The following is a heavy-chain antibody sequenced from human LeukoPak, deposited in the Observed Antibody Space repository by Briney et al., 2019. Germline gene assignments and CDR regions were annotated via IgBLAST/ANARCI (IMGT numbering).Heavy chain of an antibody. CDR2: ISAYNGNT. V-gene: IGHV1-18*01. CDR3: ARDSGYYYGSGSWSHYYYYGMDV. D-gene: IGHD3-10*01. J-gene: IGHJ6*02. CDR1: GYTFTSYG. Sequence: AASVKVSCKASGYTFTSYGISWVRQAPGQGLEWMGWISAYNGNTNYAQKLQGRVTMTTDTSTSTAYMELRSLRPDDTAVYYCARDSGYYYGSGSWSHYYYYGMDVWGQGTTVTVSS.